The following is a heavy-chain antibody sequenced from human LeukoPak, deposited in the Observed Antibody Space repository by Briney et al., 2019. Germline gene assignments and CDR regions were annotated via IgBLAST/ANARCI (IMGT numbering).Heavy chain of an antibody. V-gene: IGHV3-7*01. D-gene: IGHD2-2*01. J-gene: IGHJ6*02. CDR3: ARDPVVYCSSTSCYGTFDYYYGMDV. CDR2: IKQDGSEK. CDR1: GFTFSNYW. Sequence: PGGSLRLSCAASGFTFSNYWMSWVRQAPGKGLEWVANIKQDGSEKYYVDSVKGRFTISRDNAKNSQYLQMNSLRAEDTAVYYCARDPVVYCSSTSCYGTFDYYYGMDVWGQGTTVTVSS.